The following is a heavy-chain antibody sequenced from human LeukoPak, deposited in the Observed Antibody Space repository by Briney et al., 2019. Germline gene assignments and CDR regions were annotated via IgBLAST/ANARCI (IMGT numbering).Heavy chain of an antibody. D-gene: IGHD2-2*01. CDR3: ARGGPMQYCSSTSCYYFDY. CDR1: GGSFSGYY. CDR2: INHSGST. Sequence: SETLSLTCTVYGGSFSGYYWSWIRQPPGKGLEWIGEINHSGSTNYNPSLKSRVTISVDTSKNQFSLKLSSVTAADTAVYYCARGGPMQYCSSTSCYYFDYWGQGTLVTVSS. V-gene: IGHV4-34*01. J-gene: IGHJ4*02.